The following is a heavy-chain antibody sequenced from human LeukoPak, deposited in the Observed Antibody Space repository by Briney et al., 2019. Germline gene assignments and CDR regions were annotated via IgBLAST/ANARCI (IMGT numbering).Heavy chain of an antibody. J-gene: IGHJ3*02. CDR1: GFTFSSYA. CDR2: ISYDGSNK. V-gene: IGHV3-30*04. Sequence: GGSLRLSCAASGFTFSSYAMHWVRQAPGKGLEWVAVISYDGSNKYYADSVKGRFTIFRDNSKNTLYLQMNSLRAEDTAVYYCARDRPPRYCSSTSCSNDAFDIWGQGTMVTVSS. CDR3: ARDRPPRYCSSTSCSNDAFDI. D-gene: IGHD2-2*01.